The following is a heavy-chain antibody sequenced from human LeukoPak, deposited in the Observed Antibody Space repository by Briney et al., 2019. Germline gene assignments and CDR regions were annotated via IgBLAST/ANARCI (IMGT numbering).Heavy chain of an antibody. CDR1: GYTFTSSD. CDR2: MNPNSGNT. Sequence: ASVKISCKASGYTFTSSDINWVRHAPGQGLEWMGWMNPNSGNTGYAQKFQGRVPMTRNTSISTAYMELSSLRSEDTAVYYCARRVGAAYYFDKWGQRTLGTVSS. V-gene: IGHV1-8*01. J-gene: IGHJ4*02. D-gene: IGHD1-26*01. CDR3: ARRVGAAYYFDK.